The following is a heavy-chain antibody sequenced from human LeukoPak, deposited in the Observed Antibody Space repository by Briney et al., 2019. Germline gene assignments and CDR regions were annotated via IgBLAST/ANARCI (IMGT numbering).Heavy chain of an antibody. CDR3: AGRDVYNSAF. CDR1: RFTFSSYW. V-gene: IGHV3-48*04. J-gene: IGHJ4*02. CDR2: ITPSGSTI. Sequence: GGSLRLSCVGSRFTFSSYWMTWVRQAPGKGLERVSYITPSGSTIYYADSVKGRFTISRDNAKNSLYLQMNSLRAEDTAVYFCAGRDVYNSAFWGQGTLVTVSS. D-gene: IGHD5-24*01.